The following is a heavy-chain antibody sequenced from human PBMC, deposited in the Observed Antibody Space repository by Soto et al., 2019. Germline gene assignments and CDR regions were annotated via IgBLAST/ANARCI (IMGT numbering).Heavy chain of an antibody. J-gene: IGHJ4*02. Sequence: QITLKESGPTLVKPTQTLTLTCTFSGFSLSTSGVGVGWIRQPPGKALEWLALIYLDDDKRYSPSLNNRLTITKDTSKNQVVLTMTNMDPVDTATYYCAHSVQDSSSWTGFDYWGQGTLVTVSS. CDR1: GFSLSTSGVG. V-gene: IGHV2-5*02. D-gene: IGHD6-13*01. CDR3: AHSVQDSSSWTGFDY. CDR2: IYLDDDK.